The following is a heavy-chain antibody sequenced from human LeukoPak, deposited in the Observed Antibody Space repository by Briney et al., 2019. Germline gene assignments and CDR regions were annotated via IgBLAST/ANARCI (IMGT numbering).Heavy chain of an antibody. CDR2: ISGGGGIT. D-gene: IGHD3-9*01. Sequence: PGGSLRLSCAAPGFTFSSYAMSWVRQAPGKGLEWVSTISGGGGITYYADSVKGRFTISRDSSKKTLYLQMNSLRGEDTAVYYCAKDQNYDVLTGLRWYYGMDVWGQGTTVTVSS. J-gene: IGHJ6*02. CDR3: AKDQNYDVLTGLRWYYGMDV. CDR1: GFTFSSYA. V-gene: IGHV3-23*01.